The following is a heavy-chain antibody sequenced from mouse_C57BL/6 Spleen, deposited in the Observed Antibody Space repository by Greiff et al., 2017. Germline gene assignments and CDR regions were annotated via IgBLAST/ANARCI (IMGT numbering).Heavy chain of an antibody. V-gene: IGHV5-9-1*02. CDR3: TRKGDSGLYFDV. Sequence: EVQGVESGEGLVKPGGSLTLSCAASGFTFSSYAMSWVRPTPETRLEWVAYISSGGGCIYYADPVKGRFTISRDNARNTLYLQMSSLKSEDTAMYDCTRKGDSGLYFDVWGKGTTLTVSS. CDR2: ISSGGGCI. CDR1: GFTFSSYA. J-gene: IGHJ2*01. D-gene: IGHD3-1*01.